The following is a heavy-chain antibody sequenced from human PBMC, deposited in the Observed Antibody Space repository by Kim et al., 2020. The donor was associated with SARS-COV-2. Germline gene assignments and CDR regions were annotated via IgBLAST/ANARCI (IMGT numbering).Heavy chain of an antibody. V-gene: IGHV3-23*01. J-gene: IGHJ5*02. CDR2: ISGSGGST. D-gene: IGHD3-9*01. CDR1: GFTFSSYA. Sequence: GGSLRLSCAASGFTFSSYAMSWVRQAPGKGLEWVSAISGSGGSTYYADSVKGRFTISRDNSKNTLYLQMNSLRAEDTAVYYCANGGVLRYFDSLPWFDPWGQGTLVTVSS. CDR3: ANGGVLRYFDSLPWFDP.